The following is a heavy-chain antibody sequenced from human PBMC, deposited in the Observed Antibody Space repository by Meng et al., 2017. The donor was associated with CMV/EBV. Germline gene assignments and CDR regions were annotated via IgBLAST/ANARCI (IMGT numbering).Heavy chain of an antibody. CDR3: ARAPHSSTSYGMDV. V-gene: IGHV1-8*03. CDR2: MNPNSGNT. Sequence: ASVKVSCKASGYTFTSYDINWVRQATGQGLEWMGWMNPNSGNTGYAQKFQGRVTITRNTSINTAYMELSSLRSEDTAVYYCARAPHSSTSYGMDVWGQGTTVTVSS. CDR1: GYTFTSYD. J-gene: IGHJ6*02. D-gene: IGHD2-2*01.